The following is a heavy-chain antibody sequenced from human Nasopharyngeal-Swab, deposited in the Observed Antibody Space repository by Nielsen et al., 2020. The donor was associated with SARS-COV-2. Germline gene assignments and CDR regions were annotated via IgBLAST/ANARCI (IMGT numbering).Heavy chain of an antibody. Sequence: ASVKVSCKASGYTFTTYGISWVRQAPGQGLEWMGWISAYNGNTNYAQKLQGRVTMTTDTSTNTAYMELRSLRSDDTAVYYCARVEAYYDILTGGETWGQGTLVTVSS. CDR2: ISAYNGNT. D-gene: IGHD3-9*01. CDR1: GYTFTTYG. V-gene: IGHV1-18*01. J-gene: IGHJ5*02. CDR3: ARVEAYYDILTGGET.